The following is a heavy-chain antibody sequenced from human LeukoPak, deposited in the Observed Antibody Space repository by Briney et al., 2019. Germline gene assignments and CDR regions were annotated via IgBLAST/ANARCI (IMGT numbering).Heavy chain of an antibody. CDR3: ARESFSGWYDDD. CDR1: GLTFSTYC. D-gene: IGHD6-19*01. V-gene: IGHV3-21*01. J-gene: IGHJ4*02. CDR2: ISSSSTYI. Sequence: GGSLRLSCAASGLTFSTYCMNWVRQAPGKGLEWVSSISSSSTYIYYADSVKGRFTISRDNAKNSLYLQMNSLRGEDTAVYYCARESFSGWYDDDWGKGTLVTVSS.